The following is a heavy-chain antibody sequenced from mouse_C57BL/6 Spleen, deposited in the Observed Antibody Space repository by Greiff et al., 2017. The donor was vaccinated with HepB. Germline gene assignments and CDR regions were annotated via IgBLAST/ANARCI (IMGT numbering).Heavy chain of an antibody. J-gene: IGHJ3*01. CDR1: GYTFTSYW. CDR3: ARGNPWFAY. Sequence: QVQLQQSGAELVRPGSSVKLSCKASGYTFTSYWMDWVKQRPGQGLEWIGNIYPSDSETHYTQKFKDKATLTVDKSSSTAYMQLSSLTSEDSAVYCCARGNPWFAYWGQGTLVTVSA. D-gene: IGHD2-1*01. CDR2: IYPSDSET. V-gene: IGHV1-61*01.